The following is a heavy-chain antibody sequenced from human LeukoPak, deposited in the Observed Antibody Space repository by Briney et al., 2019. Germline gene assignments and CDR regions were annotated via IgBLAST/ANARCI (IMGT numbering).Heavy chain of an antibody. CDR3: ARSPPHYDFWSGYYQD. CDR1: GGTFSSYA. CDR2: INPIFGTA. Sequence: SVKVSCKASGGTFSSYAISWVRQAPGQGLEWMGGINPIFGTANYAQKFQGRVTITADESTSTAYMELSSLRSEDTAVYYCARSPPHYDFWSGYYQDWGQGTLVTVSS. V-gene: IGHV1-69*13. J-gene: IGHJ4*02. D-gene: IGHD3-3*01.